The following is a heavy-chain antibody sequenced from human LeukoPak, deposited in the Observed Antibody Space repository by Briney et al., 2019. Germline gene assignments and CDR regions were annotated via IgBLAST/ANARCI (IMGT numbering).Heavy chain of an antibody. CDR3: ARDAPPSYYYDSSGNAWYFDI. V-gene: IGHV3-66*01. CDR1: GFTVSSNQ. J-gene: IGHJ2*01. D-gene: IGHD3-22*01. Sequence: GGSLRLSCVASGFTVSSNQITWVRQAPGKGLEWVSVIYSGGSTYYADSVKGRFTISRDNSKNTLYLQMNSLRAEDTAVYYCARDAPPSYYYDSSGNAWYFDIWGRGTLVTVSS. CDR2: IYSGGST.